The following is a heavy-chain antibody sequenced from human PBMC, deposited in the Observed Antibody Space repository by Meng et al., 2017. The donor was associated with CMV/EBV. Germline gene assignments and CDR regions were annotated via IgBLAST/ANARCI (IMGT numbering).Heavy chain of an antibody. CDR1: GFTFSSSW. CDR3: ARERSQLDSSGYDD. D-gene: IGHD3-22*01. Sequence: GESLKISCAASGFTFSSSWMHWVCQAPEKGLEWLADIKCDGSEKYYVDSVKGRLTISRDNAKNSLYLQVNSLRAEDTAVYYCARERSQLDSSGYDDWGQGTLVTVSS. J-gene: IGHJ4*02. CDR2: IKCDGSEK. V-gene: IGHV3-52*01.